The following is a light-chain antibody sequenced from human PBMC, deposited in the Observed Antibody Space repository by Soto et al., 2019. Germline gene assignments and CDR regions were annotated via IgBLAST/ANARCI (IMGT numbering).Light chain of an antibody. J-gene: IGLJ1*01. CDR3: NSFAGNSNDV. CDR2: EVS. CDR1: SSDVGGYNY. V-gene: IGLV2-8*01. Sequence: QSALTQPPSASGSPGQSVTISCTGTSSDVGGYNYVSWYQQHPGKAPKLMIYEVSKRPSGVPDRFSGSKSGNTASLTVSGLQAEDEADYYCNSFAGNSNDVFGTGTKLTVL.